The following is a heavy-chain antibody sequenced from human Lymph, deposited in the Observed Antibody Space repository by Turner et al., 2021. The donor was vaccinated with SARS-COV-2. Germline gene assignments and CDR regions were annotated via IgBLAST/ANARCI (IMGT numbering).Heavy chain of an antibody. D-gene: IGHD3-3*01. Sequence: QVQLVQSGAEVKKPGASVKVSCKASGYTFTHYAMHWVRQAPGQRLEWMGWINTGNGNTKYSQKFQGRVTITRDTSASTAYMELSSLRSEDTAVYYCARGKSPLLRFLEWLLSLDYWGQGTLVTVSS. CDR3: ARGKSPLLRFLEWLLSLDY. J-gene: IGHJ4*02. CDR2: INTGNGNT. CDR1: GYTFTHYA. V-gene: IGHV1-3*04.